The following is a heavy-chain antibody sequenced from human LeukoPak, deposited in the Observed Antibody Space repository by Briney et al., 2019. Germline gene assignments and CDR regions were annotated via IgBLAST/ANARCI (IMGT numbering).Heavy chain of an antibody. Sequence: GGSLRLSCAASGFTFSNARMSWVRQAPGKGLEWVGRIRSKSEGATSDYAAPVKGRFTFSRDDSKNTLYLQMNSLRTEDTGVYYCTTDPAVGYYFDYWGQGTPVTVSS. D-gene: IGHD1-26*01. CDR3: TTDPAVGYYFDY. CDR1: GFTFSNAR. J-gene: IGHJ4*02. V-gene: IGHV3-15*01. CDR2: IRSKSEGATS.